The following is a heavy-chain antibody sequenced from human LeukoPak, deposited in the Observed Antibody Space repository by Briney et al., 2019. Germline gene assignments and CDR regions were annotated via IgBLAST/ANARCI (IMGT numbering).Heavy chain of an antibody. CDR1: GGSFSGYY. J-gene: IGHJ4*02. V-gene: IGHV4-34*01. CDR3: ARGRKWEPANEYYFAY. CDR2: INHSGST. D-gene: IGHD1-26*01. Sequence: SETLSLTCAVYGGSFSGYYCSWIRQPPGKGREWIGEINHSGSTNYNPSLKSRVTISVDTSKNQFSLKLSSVPAADTAVYYCARGRKWEPANEYYFAYWGQGTLVTVSS.